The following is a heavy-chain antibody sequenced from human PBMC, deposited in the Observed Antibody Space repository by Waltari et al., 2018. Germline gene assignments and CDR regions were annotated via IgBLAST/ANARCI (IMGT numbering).Heavy chain of an antibody. D-gene: IGHD6-13*01. CDR1: GFTFDDYA. J-gene: IGHJ6*02. V-gene: IGHV3-43*02. CDR3: AKDLVSSSWYENYYYYGMDV. Sequence: EVQLVESGGGVVQPGGSLRLSCAASGFTFDDYAMHWVRQAPGKGLDWVSLISGVGGSKYYADSVKGRFTISRDNSKNSLYLQMNSLRTEDTALYYCAKDLVSSSWYENYYYYGMDVWGQGTTVTVSS. CDR2: ISGVGGSK.